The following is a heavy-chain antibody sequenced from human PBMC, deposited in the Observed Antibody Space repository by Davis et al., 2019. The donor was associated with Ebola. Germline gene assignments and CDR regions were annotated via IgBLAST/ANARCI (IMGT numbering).Heavy chain of an antibody. CDR2: INPSGGTT. D-gene: IGHD6-6*01. V-gene: IGHV1-46*01. CDR3: ARGREYSSSSAYYYYYMDV. Sequence: ASVKVSCKASGYTFTSYYMHWVRQAPGQGLEWMGIINPSGGTTSYAQKFQGRVTMTKDTSTTTVYMELSSLRSEDTAVYYCARGREYSSSSAYYYYYMDVWGKGTTVTVSS. J-gene: IGHJ6*03. CDR1: GYTFTSYY.